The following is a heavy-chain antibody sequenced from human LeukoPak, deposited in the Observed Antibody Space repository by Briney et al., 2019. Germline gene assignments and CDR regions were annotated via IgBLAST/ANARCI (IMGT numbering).Heavy chain of an antibody. V-gene: IGHV3-7*01. Sequence: GGSLRLSCAASGFTFSSYWMSWVRQAPGKGLEWGANIKLDGSEKYHVDSVKARFTISRDNAKNSLYPQMNSLRAEDTAVYYCAKISVKSYYFDSWGQGTLVTVSS. CDR2: IKLDGSEK. D-gene: IGHD6-19*01. J-gene: IGHJ4*02. CDR3: AKISVKSYYFDS. CDR1: GFTFSSYW.